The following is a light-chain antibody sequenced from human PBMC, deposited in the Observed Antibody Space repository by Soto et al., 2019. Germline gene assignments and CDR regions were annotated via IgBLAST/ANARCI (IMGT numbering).Light chain of an antibody. V-gene: IGLV4-69*01. CDR3: QTWGTGIRV. CDR2: VNSDGSR. CDR1: SGHSSYA. Sequence: QLVLTQSPSASASLGASVKLTCTLSSGHSSYAIAWHQQQPEKGPRYLMKVNSDGSRSKGDGIPDRFSGSSSGAERYLTISRLQSEDEADYYCQTWGTGIRVFGGGTKLTVL. J-gene: IGLJ3*02.